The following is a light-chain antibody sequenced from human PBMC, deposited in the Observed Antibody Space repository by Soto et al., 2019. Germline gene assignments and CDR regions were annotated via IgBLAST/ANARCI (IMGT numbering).Light chain of an antibody. V-gene: IGKV2-28*01. CDR1: QSLLHSNGYNY. Sequence: DIVMTQSPLSLPVTPGEPASISCRSSQSLLHSNGYNYLDWYLQKSGQSPQLLIYLGSTRASGVPDRFSGSGSGTEFTLTISSLQPDDVAIYYCQQYNDYSWTFGQGTKVDI. J-gene: IGKJ1*01. CDR2: LGS. CDR3: QQYNDYSWT.